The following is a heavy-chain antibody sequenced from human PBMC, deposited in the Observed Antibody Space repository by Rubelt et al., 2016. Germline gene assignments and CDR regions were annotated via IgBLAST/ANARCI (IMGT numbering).Heavy chain of an antibody. Sequence: QVQLQESGPGLVKPSQTLSLTCTVSGGSVSHGDYFWSWIRQHPRKGLEWIGYISNSGSTYYNPSLRSRVTISPDASKNQFALKLSAVTAADTAVYYCARDRVDYYGSGSYHLFDYWGQGILVTVSS. D-gene: IGHD3-10*01. J-gene: IGHJ4*02. V-gene: IGHV4-31*03. CDR2: ISNSGST. CDR1: GGSVSHGDYF. CDR3: ARDRVDYYGSGSYHLFDY.